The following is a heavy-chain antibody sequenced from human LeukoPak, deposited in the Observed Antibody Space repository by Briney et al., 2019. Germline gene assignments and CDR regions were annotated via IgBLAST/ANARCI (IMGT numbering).Heavy chain of an antibody. V-gene: IGHV4-39*01. CDR2: IYYSGST. CDR1: GGSISSSSYY. Sequence: SETLSLTCTVSGGSISSSSYYWGWIRQPPGKGLGWIGNIYYSGSTYYNSSLKSRVTISVDTSRNQFSLKLSSVTAADTAVYYCARPQRYSNYALDYWGQGTLVTVSS. CDR3: ARPQRYSNYALDY. D-gene: IGHD4-11*01. J-gene: IGHJ4*02.